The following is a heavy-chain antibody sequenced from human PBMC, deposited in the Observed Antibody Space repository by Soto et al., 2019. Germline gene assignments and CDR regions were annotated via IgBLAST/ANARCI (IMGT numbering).Heavy chain of an antibody. D-gene: IGHD3-16*02. V-gene: IGHV4-34*01. Sequence: SETLSLTCAVYGGSFSGYYWSWIRQPPGKGLEWIGEINHSGSTNYNPSLKSRVTISVDTSKNQFSLKLSSVTAADTAVYYCARGGYDYIWGSYRPYLNYFDYWGQGTLVTVSS. J-gene: IGHJ4*02. CDR3: ARGGYDYIWGSYRPYLNYFDY. CDR1: GGSFSGYY. CDR2: INHSGST.